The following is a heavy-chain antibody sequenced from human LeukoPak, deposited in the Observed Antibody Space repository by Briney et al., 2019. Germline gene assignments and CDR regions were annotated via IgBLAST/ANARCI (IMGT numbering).Heavy chain of an antibody. CDR2: ISAYNGNT. J-gene: IGHJ6*04. CDR3: ARDPTDKLERRKLDV. V-gene: IGHV1-18*01. Sequence: ASVNVSFTASGYTFTSYGISWVRQAPGQGLEWMGWISAYNGNTNYAQKLQGRVTMTTDTSTSTAYMELRSLRSDDTAVYYCARDPTDKLERRKLDVWGKGTTVTVSS. CDR1: GYTFTSYG. D-gene: IGHD1-1*01.